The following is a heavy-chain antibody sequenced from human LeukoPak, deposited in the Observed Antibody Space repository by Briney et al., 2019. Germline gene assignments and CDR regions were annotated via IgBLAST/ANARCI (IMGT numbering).Heavy chain of an antibody. CDR3: ARDNAEMATVDYYNGMDV. D-gene: IGHD5-24*01. J-gene: IGHJ6*02. V-gene: IGHV3-23*01. CDR1: GFTFSDSA. CDR2: ITGRGDNT. Sequence: GGSLRLSCAASGFTFSDSAMSWVRQAPGKGLEWVSTITGRGDNTHYADSVKGRFTFSRDNSKNTLYLQLNSLGVDDTAVYYCARDNAEMATVDYYNGMDVWGQGTTVTVSS.